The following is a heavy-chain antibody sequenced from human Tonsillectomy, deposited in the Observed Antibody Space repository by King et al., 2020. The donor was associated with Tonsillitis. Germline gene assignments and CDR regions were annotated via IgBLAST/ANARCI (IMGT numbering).Heavy chain of an antibody. V-gene: IGHV5-51*01. CDR2: IYPRDSDT. CDR3: AGWGGYFNEPFDY. J-gene: IGHJ4*02. D-gene: IGHD5-12*01. CDR1: GYRFHSYW. Sequence: QLVQSGAEVKKPGESLKISCKGSGYRFHSYWIAWVRQMPGKGLEWMGIIYPRDSDTTYSPSFQGQVTISVDKSINTAYLQWNSLKASDIAIYYCAGWGGYFNEPFDYWGQGTVVTVSS.